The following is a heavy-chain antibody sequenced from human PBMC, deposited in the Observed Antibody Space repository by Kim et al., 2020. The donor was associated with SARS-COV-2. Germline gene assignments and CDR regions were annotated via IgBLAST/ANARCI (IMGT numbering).Heavy chain of an antibody. CDR3: ARGRYCSSTSCFYFDY. Sequence: SETLSLTCAVSGGSISSSNWWSWVRQPPGKGLEWIGEIYHSGSTNYNPSLKSRVTISVDKSKNQFSLKLSSVTAADTAVYYCARGRYCSSTSCFYFDYWGQGTLVTVSS. J-gene: IGHJ4*02. V-gene: IGHV4-4*02. CDR1: GGSISSSNW. D-gene: IGHD2-2*01. CDR2: IYHSGST.